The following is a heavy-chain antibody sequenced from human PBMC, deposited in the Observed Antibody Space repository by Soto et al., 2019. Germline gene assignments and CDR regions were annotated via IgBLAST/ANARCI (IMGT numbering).Heavy chain of an antibody. D-gene: IGHD6-19*01. CDR3: ARGALAVAGDYYYYGMDV. V-gene: IGHV3-30-3*01. J-gene: IGHJ6*02. CDR1: GFTFSSYA. CDR2: ISYDGSNK. Sequence: HPGGSLRLSCAASGFTFSSYAMHWVRQAPGKGLEWVAVISYDGSNKYYADSVKGRFTISRDNSKNTLYLQMNSLRAEDTAVYYCARGALAVAGDYYYYGMDVWGQGTTVTVSS.